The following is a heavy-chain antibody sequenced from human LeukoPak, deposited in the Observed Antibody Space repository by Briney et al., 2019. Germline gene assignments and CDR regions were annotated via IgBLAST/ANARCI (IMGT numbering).Heavy chain of an antibody. D-gene: IGHD1-7*01. CDR3: AREGELQGVSYFDY. Sequence: PGRSLRLSCAVSGFTFRTYTMHWVRQAPGKGPEWVAVISYDGVNTNYADSVKGRFTFSRDNSKNTLYLQMNSLRAEDTAVCYCAREGELQGVSYFDYWGQGTLVTVSS. V-gene: IGHV3-30*01. J-gene: IGHJ4*02. CDR2: ISYDGVNT. CDR1: GFTFRTYT.